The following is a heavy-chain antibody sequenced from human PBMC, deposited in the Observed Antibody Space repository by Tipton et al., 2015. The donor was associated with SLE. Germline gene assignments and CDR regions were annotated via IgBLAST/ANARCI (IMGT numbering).Heavy chain of an antibody. V-gene: IGHV3-33*01. CDR1: GFTFSSYG. D-gene: IGHD2-21*01. J-gene: IGHJ4*02. CDR2: IWYDGSNK. Sequence: RSLRLSCAASGFTFSSYGMHWVRQAPGKGLEWVAVIWYDGSNKYYADSVKGRFTISRDNSKNTLYLQMNSLRAEDTAVYYCARDKNVVVIASSYFDYWGQGTLVTVSS. CDR3: ARDKNVVVIASSYFDY.